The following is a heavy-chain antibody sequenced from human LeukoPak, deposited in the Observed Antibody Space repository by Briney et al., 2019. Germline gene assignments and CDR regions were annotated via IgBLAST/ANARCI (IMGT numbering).Heavy chain of an antibody. CDR3: ARGVAGVYFYYYMDV. J-gene: IGHJ6*03. D-gene: IGHD1-14*01. CDR2: INPNNGGT. V-gene: IGHV1-2*02. Sequence: ASVTVSCKASGYTFTGYYMHWVRQAPGQGLEWVGWINPNNGGTNYAQKFQGRVTMTRDTSISTAYMELSRLRSDDTAVYYCARGVAGVYFYYYMDVWGKGTTVTVSS. CDR1: GYTFTGYY.